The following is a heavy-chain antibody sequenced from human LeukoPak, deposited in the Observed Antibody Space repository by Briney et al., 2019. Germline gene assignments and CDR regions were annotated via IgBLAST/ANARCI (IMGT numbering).Heavy chain of an antibody. CDR2: TSSGGEDT. V-gene: IGHV3-23*01. D-gene: IGHD5-12*01. J-gene: IGHJ6*02. CDR3: ARDHGGYSGYDGVAYYYYGMDV. Sequence: PGGSLRLSCTASGFTLTTYAMNWVRQAPGKGLEWISGTSSGGEDTYYADSMKARFTISKDKSKNTLYLQMNSLRAEDTAVYYCARDHGGYSGYDGVAYYYYGMDVWGQGTTVTVSS. CDR1: GFTLTTYA.